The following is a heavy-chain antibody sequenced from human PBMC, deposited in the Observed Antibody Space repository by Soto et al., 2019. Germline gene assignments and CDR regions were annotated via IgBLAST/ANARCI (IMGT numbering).Heavy chain of an antibody. CDR1: GFTFSSYA. CDR2: ISYDGSNK. CDR3: ASSPDLEAGWFDP. V-gene: IGHV3-30-3*01. Sequence: GGSLRLSCAASGFTFSSYAMHWVRQAPGKGLEWVAVISYDGSNKYYADSVKGRFTISRDNSKNTLYLQMNSLRAEDTAVYYSASSPDLEAGWFDPCGQGTLVTVSS. J-gene: IGHJ5*02.